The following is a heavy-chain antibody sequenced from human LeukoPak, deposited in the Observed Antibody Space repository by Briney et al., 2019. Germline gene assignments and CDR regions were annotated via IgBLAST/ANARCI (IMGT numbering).Heavy chain of an antibody. CDR3: ATAECSGGTCYSTGVYYYGMDV. Sequence: PGGSLRLSCDASGFTFSSYYMIWVRQAPGKGLEWVSVISVSGDWTYYADSVKGRFTISRDNSKNTLYLRMNSLRAEDTAVYYCATAECSGGTCYSTGVYYYGMDVWGQGTTVTVSS. CDR1: GFTFSSYY. V-gene: IGHV3-23*01. D-gene: IGHD2-15*01. CDR2: ISVSGDWT. J-gene: IGHJ6*02.